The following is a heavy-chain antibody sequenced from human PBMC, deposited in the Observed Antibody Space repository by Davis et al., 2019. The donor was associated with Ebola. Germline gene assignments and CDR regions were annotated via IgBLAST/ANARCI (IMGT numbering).Heavy chain of an antibody. Sequence: SETLSLTCAVYGGSFSGYYWSWIRQPPGKGLEWIGEINHSGSTYYNPSLKRRVPISVDTSKNQFSLKLSSVTAADTAVYYCARLKVLNEHYDYVGGWDYWGQGTLVTVSS. V-gene: IGHV4-34*01. D-gene: IGHD3-16*01. CDR1: GGSFSGYY. J-gene: IGHJ4*02. CDR2: INHSGST. CDR3: ARLKVLNEHYDYVGGWDY.